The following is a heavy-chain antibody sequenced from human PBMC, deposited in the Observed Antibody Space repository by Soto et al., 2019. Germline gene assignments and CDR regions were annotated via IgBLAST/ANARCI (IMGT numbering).Heavy chain of an antibody. D-gene: IGHD3-16*02. J-gene: IGHJ6*03. V-gene: IGHV5-51*01. Sequence: GESLKISCKGSGYSFTSYWIGWVRQMPGKGLEWMGIIYPGDSDTRYSPSFQGQVTISADKSISTAYLQWSSLKASDTAMYYCPVPIVPGDYYYYMAVCRKGTTLTLSS. CDR1: GYSFTSYW. CDR2: IYPGDSDT. CDR3: PVPIVPGDYYYYMAV.